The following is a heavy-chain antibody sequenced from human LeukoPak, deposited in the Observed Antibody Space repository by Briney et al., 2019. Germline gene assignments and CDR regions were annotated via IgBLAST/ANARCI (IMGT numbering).Heavy chain of an antibody. CDR2: IYDSGST. CDR3: ARHYGP. V-gene: IGHV4-59*05. CDR1: GDSISPYC. D-gene: IGHD3-16*01. Sequence: PSETLSLTCTVSGDSISPYCWSWIRQPPGKGLEWIGSIYDSGSTYYNPSLKSRVTISVDTSKNQFSLKLNSVTAADTAVYYCARHYGPWGQGTLVTVSS. J-gene: IGHJ5*02.